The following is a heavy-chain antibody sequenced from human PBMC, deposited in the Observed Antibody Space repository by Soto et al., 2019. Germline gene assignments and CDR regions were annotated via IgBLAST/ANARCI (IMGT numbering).Heavy chain of an antibody. Sequence: ISWVRQMPGKGLEWMGRIDPSDSYTNYSPSFQGHVTISADKSISTAYLQWSSLKASDTAMYYCASSPRGYCSSTSCRELGNYYGMDVWGQGTTVTVSS. J-gene: IGHJ6*02. D-gene: IGHD2-2*01. V-gene: IGHV5-10-1*01. CDR2: IDPSDSYT. CDR3: ASSPRGYCSSTSCRELGNYYGMDV.